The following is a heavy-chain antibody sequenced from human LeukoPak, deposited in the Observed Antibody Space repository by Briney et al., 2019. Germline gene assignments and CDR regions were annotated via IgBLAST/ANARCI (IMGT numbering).Heavy chain of an antibody. J-gene: IGHJ4*02. D-gene: IGHD3-22*01. V-gene: IGHV4-59*01. CDR2: IYYSGST. Sequence: SETLSLTCTVSGGSISSYYWSWIRQPPGKGLEWIGYIYYSGSTNYNPSLKSRVTISVDTSKNQFSLKLSSVTAADTAVYYCARASYDSRGYYAYWGQGTLVTVSS. CDR3: ARASYDSRGYYAY. CDR1: GGSISSYY.